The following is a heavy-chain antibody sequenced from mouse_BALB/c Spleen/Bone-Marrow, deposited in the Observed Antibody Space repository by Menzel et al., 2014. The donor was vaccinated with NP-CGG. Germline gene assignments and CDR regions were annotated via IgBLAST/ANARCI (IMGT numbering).Heavy chain of an antibody. CDR1: GYTFTSYY. J-gene: IGHJ2*01. D-gene: IGHD2-4*01. V-gene: IGHV1S56*01. CDR2: IYPGNVNT. Sequence: QVHVKQSGPELVKPGASVRISCKASGYTFTSYYIHWVKQRPGQGLEWIGWIYPGNVNTQYNEKFMGKATLTADKSSSTAYMQLSSLTSEDSAVYFCARGITTRGGDCWGQGTTLTGSS. CDR3: ARGITTRGGDC.